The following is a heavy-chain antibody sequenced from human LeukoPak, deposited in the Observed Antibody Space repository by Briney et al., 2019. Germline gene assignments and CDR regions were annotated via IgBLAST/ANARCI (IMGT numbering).Heavy chain of an antibody. V-gene: IGHV3-23*01. Sequence: GGSLRLSCAASGFTFRSYALSWVRQAPGKGLEWVSAISGSGGSTYYADSVKGRLTISRDSSYNTLYLQMTSLRAEDTAVYYCAKGSFTIFGVVTYNYFDYWGQGTLVTVSS. CDR1: GFTFRSYA. CDR2: ISGSGGST. J-gene: IGHJ4*02. D-gene: IGHD3-3*01. CDR3: AKGSFTIFGVVTYNYFDY.